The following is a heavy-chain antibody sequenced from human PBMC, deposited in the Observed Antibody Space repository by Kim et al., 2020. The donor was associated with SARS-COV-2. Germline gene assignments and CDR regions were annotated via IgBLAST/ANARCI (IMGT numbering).Heavy chain of an antibody. CDR1: GGTFSSYA. CDR3: VMSPTRPLSTFDY. J-gene: IGHJ4*02. D-gene: IGHD2-21*02. Sequence: SVKVSCKSSGGTFSSYAISWVRQAPGQGLEWMGGIIPIFGTANYAQKFQGRVTITADESTSTAYMELSSLRSEDTAVYYCVMSPTRPLSTFDYWGQGTLVTVSS. CDR2: IIPIFGTA. V-gene: IGHV1-69*13.